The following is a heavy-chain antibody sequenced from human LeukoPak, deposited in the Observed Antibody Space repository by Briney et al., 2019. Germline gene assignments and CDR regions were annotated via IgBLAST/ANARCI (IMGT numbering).Heavy chain of an antibody. D-gene: IGHD3-10*01. Sequence: ASVKVSCKASGYTFTSYGISWMRQAPGQGLEWMGWISAYNGNTNYAQKLQGRVTMTTDTSTSTAYMELRSLRSDDTAVYYCARDSLYGSGSYLPDYWGQGTLVTVSS. CDR1: GYTFTSYG. CDR2: ISAYNGNT. V-gene: IGHV1-18*01. CDR3: ARDSLYGSGSYLPDY. J-gene: IGHJ4*02.